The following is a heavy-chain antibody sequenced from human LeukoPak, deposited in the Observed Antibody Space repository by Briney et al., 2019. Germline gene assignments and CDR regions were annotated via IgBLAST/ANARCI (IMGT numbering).Heavy chain of an antibody. CDR2: ISSSGSTI. CDR3: ARTIEMATISYFDY. D-gene: IGHD5-24*01. J-gene: IGHJ4*02. CDR1: GFTFSSYE. V-gene: IGHV3-48*03. Sequence: PGGSLRLSCAASGFTFSSYEMNWVRQAPGKGLEWVSYISSSGSTIYYADSVEGRFTISRDNAKNSLYLQMNSLRAGDTAVYYCARTIEMATISYFDYWGQGTLVTVSS.